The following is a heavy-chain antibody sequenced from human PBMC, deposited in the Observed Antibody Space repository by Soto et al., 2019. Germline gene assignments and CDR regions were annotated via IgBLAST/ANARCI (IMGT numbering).Heavy chain of an antibody. J-gene: IGHJ6*02. D-gene: IGHD3-10*01. CDR3: TTDTVSYYGSGSYYYYYGMDV. Sequence: EVQLVESGGGLVKPGGSLRLSCAASGFTFSNAWMNWVRQAPGKGLEWVGGIKSKTDGGTTDYAAPVKGRFTISRDDSKNTLYLQMNSLKTEDTAVYYCTTDTVSYYGSGSYYYYYGMDVWGQGTTVTVSS. V-gene: IGHV3-15*07. CDR2: IKSKTDGGTT. CDR1: GFTFSNAW.